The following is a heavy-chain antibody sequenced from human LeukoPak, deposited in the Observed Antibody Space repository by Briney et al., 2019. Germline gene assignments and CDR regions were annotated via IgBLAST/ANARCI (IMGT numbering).Heavy chain of an antibody. CDR2: INHSGST. Sequence: SETLSLTCAVYGGSFSGYYWSWIRQPPGKGLEWIGEINHSGSTNYNPSFKSRVTISVDTSKNQFSLKLSSVTAADTAVYYCARGYCSSTSCYLYYFDYWGQGTLVTVSS. J-gene: IGHJ4*02. D-gene: IGHD2-2*01. CDR3: ARGYCSSTSCYLYYFDY. CDR1: GGSFSGYY. V-gene: IGHV4-34*01.